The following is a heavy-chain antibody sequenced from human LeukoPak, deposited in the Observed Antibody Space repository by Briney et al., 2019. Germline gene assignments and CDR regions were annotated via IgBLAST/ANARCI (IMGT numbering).Heavy chain of an antibody. J-gene: IGHJ5*02. V-gene: IGHV1-69*13. D-gene: IGHD2-2*01. CDR3: ARDYMTKIVVVPAEPGWFDP. CDR1: GGTFSSYA. Sequence: SVKVSCKASGGTFSSYAISWVRQAPGQGLEWMGGIIPIFGTANYAQKFQGRVTITADESTSTAYMELSSLRSEDTAVYYCARDYMTKIVVVPAEPGWFDPWGQGTLDTVSS. CDR2: IIPIFGTA.